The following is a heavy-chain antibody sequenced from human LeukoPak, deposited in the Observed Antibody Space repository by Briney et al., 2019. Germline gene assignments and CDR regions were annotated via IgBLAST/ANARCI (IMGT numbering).Heavy chain of an antibody. V-gene: IGHV3-7*05. CDR2: IKQDGSEK. D-gene: IGHD3-10*01. CDR3: ARGGIRGVLMEY. Sequence: GGSLRLSCAASGFTFSRYWMTWVRQAPGKGLEWVANIKQDGSEKYYVDSVTGRFTISRDNAKNSLFLQMSSLRADDTAVYYCARGGIRGVLMEYWGQGTLVTVSS. J-gene: IGHJ4*02. CDR1: GFTFSRYW.